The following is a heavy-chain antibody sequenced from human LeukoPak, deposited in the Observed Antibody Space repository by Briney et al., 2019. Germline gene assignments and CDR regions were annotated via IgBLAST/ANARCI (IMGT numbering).Heavy chain of an antibody. V-gene: IGHV4-39*07. CDR1: GGSISSSSYY. J-gene: IGHJ6*03. CDR3: ARRRSGSYYFEYYMDV. CDR2: IYYSGST. D-gene: IGHD1-26*01. Sequence: SETLSLTCTVSGGSISSSSYYWGWIRQPPGKGLEWIGSIYYSGSTYYNPSLKSRVTISVDTSKNQFSLKLSSVTAADTAVYYCARRRSGSYYFEYYMDVWGKGTTVTVSS.